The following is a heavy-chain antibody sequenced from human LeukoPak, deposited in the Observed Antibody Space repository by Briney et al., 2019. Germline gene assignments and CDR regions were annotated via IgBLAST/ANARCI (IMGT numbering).Heavy chain of an antibody. V-gene: IGHV4-39*01. CDR3: ARPSNSGSGLGILD. CDR2: MSYSGSS. Sequence: PSETLSLTCTVSGGSITSYTYYWGWIRQPPGKGLEWIGSMSYSGSSYYNPSLKSRVTISLDTSKNQFSLKLTSVTAADTAVYYCARPSNSGSGLGILDWGQGTLVIVSS. CDR1: GGSITSYTYY. J-gene: IGHJ4*02. D-gene: IGHD3-10*01.